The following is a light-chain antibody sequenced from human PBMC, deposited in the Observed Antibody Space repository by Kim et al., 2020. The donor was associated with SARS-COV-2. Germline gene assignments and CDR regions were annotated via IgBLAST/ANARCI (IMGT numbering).Light chain of an antibody. V-gene: IGLV1-51*01. CDR1: NSNIGNNY. CDR2: DNN. CDR3: GTWDSRLRTWI. J-gene: IGLJ2*01. Sequence: GQRVTISCSVSNSNIGNNYVSWYQQFPRTAPKLLIYDNNERSSGIPDRFSGSKSGTSATLDITGLQTGDEGDYYCGTWDSRLRTWIFGGGTKVTVL.